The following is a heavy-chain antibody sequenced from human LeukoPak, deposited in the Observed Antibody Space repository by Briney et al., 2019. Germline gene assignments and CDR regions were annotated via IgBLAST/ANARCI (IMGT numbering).Heavy chain of an antibody. CDR3: ARERDTSMVALDS. Sequence: PGGSLRLSCAASGFTFSSYSLNWVRQAPGKVLEWVSCITSNIYTYYADSVRGRFTISRDNSQNSVYLVMNSLRAEDTAVYYCARERDTSMVALDSWGQGTLVTVSS. V-gene: IGHV3-21*06. D-gene: IGHD5-18*01. CDR2: ITSNIYT. J-gene: IGHJ4*02. CDR1: GFTFSSYS.